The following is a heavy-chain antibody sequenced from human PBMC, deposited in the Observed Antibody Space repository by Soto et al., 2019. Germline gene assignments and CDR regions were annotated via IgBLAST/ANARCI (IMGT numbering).Heavy chain of an antibody. D-gene: IGHD5-18*01. J-gene: IGHJ6*02. CDR2: IYYHGNT. V-gene: IGHV4-39*07. CDR1: GGPITSRTYS. CDR3: AVVGCIYGIGIEMDV. Sequence: SETLSLTCAVSGGPITSRTYSWGWIRQPPGRTLEWIGTIYYHGNTYSNPSLKSLVTISVHTSKNQFSLKLSSVTAADTALYYCAVVGCIYGIGIEMDVWGQGTTVPVSS.